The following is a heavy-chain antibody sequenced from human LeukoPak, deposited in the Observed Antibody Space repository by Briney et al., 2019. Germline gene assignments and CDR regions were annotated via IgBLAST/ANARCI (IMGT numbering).Heavy chain of an antibody. V-gene: IGHV4-30-4*01. J-gene: IGHJ4*02. CDR3: ARAGDDYGDYYPDY. CDR2: IYYSGST. D-gene: IGHD4-17*01. CDR1: GGSISSGDYY. Sequence: PSETLSLTCTVSGGSISSGDYYWSWIRQPPGKGLEWIGYIYYSGSTHYNPSLKGRVTISVDTSKNQFSLKLSSVTAADTAVYYCARAGDDYGDYYPDYWGQGTLVTVSS.